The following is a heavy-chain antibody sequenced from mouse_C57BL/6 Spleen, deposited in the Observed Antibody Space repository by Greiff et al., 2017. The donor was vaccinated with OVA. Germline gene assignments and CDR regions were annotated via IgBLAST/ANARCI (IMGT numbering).Heavy chain of an antibody. CDR3: ARQGIYYDYDFVV. D-gene: IGHD2-4*01. Sequence: VQLQQPGTELVKPGASVKLSCKASGYTFTSYWMHWVKQRPGQGLEWIGNINPSNGGTNYNEKFKSKATLTVDKSSSTAYMQLSSLTSEDSAVYYCARQGIYYDYDFVVWGTGTTVTVSS. J-gene: IGHJ1*03. CDR2: INPSNGGT. CDR1: GYTFTSYW. V-gene: IGHV1-53*01.